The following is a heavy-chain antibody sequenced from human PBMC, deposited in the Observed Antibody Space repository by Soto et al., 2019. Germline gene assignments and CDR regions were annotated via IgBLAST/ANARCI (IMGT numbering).Heavy chain of an antibody. V-gene: IGHV1-8*01. CDR1: GYTFTSYD. J-gene: IGHJ6*03. CDR2: MNPNSGNT. Sequence: GASVKVSCKASGYTFTSYDINWVRQATGQGLEWMGWMNPNSGNTGYAQKFQGRVTMTRNTSISTACMELSSLRSEDTAVYYCARCLDDYGDLYYYYYMDVWGKGTTVTVSS. CDR3: ARCLDDYGDLYYYYYMDV. D-gene: IGHD4-17*01.